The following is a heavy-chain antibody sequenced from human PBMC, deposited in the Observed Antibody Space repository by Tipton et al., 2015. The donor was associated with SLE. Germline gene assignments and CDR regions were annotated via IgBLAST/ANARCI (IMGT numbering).Heavy chain of an antibody. CDR1: GGSMSNYY. CDR3: ARGNWGSSVYYDYYMDV. J-gene: IGHJ6*03. D-gene: IGHD7-27*01. V-gene: IGHV4-59*01. CDR2: IYYSGST. Sequence: TLSLTCTVSGGSMSNYYWSWIRQPPGKGLEWIGYIYYSGSTNYNPSLRSRVTISVDMSKNRFSLRLSSVTAADTAVYYCARGNWGSSVYYDYYMDVWGKGTTVTVSS.